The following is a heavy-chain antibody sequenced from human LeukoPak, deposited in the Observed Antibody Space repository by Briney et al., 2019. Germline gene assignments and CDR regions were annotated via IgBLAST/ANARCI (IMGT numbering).Heavy chain of an antibody. V-gene: IGHV1-69*02. CDR1: GSSFSSYT. J-gene: IGHJ4*02. CDR3: ARGAVAGLEGVDY. CDR2: IIPIHNMI. Sequence: ASVKVSCXVSGSSFSSYTISWVRQARRQGLEWMGRIIPIHNMINYAQNFQDRVTITADKSTSTAYMELSSLRSEDTAIYYCARGAVAGLEGVDYWGQGTLVTVSS. D-gene: IGHD6-19*01.